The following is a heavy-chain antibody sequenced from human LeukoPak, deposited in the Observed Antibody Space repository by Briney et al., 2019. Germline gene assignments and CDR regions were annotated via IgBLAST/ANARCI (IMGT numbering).Heavy chain of an antibody. Sequence: GASVKVSCKASGYTFTSYGISWVRQAPGQGLEWMGWISAYNGNTNYAQKLQGRVTMTTDTSTSTAYMELRSLRSDDTAVYYCARDEIGDALSWLDPWGQGALVTVSS. CDR1: GYTFTSYG. D-gene: IGHD2/OR15-2a*01. CDR3: ARDEIGDALSWLDP. V-gene: IGHV1-18*01. J-gene: IGHJ5*02. CDR2: ISAYNGNT.